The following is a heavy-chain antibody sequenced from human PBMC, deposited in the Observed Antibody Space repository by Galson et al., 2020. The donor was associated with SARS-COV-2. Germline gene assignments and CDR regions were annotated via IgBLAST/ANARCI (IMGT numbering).Heavy chain of an antibody. V-gene: IGHV3-33*01. CDR3: ARDLGIWWALDY. CDR1: GFTFSSYG. CDR2: IWYDGSNK. Sequence: GGSLRLSCAASGFTFSSYGMHWVRQAPGKGLEWVAVIWYDGSNKYYADSVKGRFTISRDNSKNTLYLQMNSLRAEDTAVYYCARDLGIWWALDYWGQGTLVTVSS. D-gene: IGHD2-8*02. J-gene: IGHJ4*02.